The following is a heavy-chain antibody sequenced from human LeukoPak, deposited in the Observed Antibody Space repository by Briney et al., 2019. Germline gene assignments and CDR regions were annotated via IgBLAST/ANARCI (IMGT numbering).Heavy chain of an antibody. V-gene: IGHV4-39*07. J-gene: IGHJ6*03. D-gene: IGHD5-12*01. Sequence: SSETLSLTCTVSGGSISSSSYYWGWIRQPPGKGLEWIGSIYYSGSTYYNPSLKSRVTISVDTSKNQFSLKLSSVTAADTALYYCAKEDFNMVANYYYYYMDVWGKGTTVTISS. CDR3: AKEDFNMVANYYYYYMDV. CDR2: IYYSGST. CDR1: GGSISSSSYY.